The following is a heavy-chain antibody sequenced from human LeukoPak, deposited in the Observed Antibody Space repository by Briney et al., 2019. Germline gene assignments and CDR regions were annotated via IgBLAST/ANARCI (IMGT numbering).Heavy chain of an antibody. CDR3: ARGRYLTTGGGAAAGFLDY. CDR1: GGSFSGYY. D-gene: IGHD6-13*01. J-gene: IGHJ4*02. CDR2: INHSGST. V-gene: IGHV4-34*01. Sequence: SETLSLTCGVDGGSFSGYYWNWIRQPPGKGLEWIGEINHSGSTNYNPSLKRRVTVSVDTSQNQFSVRLNSVTAADTAVYYCARGRYLTTGGGAAAGFLDYWGQGTLVTVSS.